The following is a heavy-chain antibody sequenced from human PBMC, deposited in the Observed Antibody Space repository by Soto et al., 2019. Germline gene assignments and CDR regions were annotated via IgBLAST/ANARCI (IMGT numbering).Heavy chain of an antibody. CDR1: GGSISSGGYY. J-gene: IGHJ4*02. CDR3: ARILRSTAVDY. D-gene: IGHD2-15*01. Sequence: SETLSLTCTVSGGSISSGGYYWSWIRQHPGKGLEWIGYVYYSGGTNYNPSLKSRVTMSVDTSKNQFSLKLSSVTAADAAVYYCARILRSTAVDYWGQGTLVTVSS. V-gene: IGHV4-61*08. CDR2: VYYSGGT.